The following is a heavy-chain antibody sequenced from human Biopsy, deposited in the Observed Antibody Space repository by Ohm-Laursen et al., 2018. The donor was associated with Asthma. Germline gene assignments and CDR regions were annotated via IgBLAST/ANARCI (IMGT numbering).Heavy chain of an antibody. J-gene: IGHJ1*01. Sequence: SLRLSCSASGFTFGDCWMSWVRQVPGKGLEWVANIKHDGSEKNHVDSLKGRFTISRDNAKNSLYLQMNSLRAEDTAVYYCARTFHFWSPYHAEHYQLWGQGTLVTVSS. CDR1: GFTFGDCW. CDR3: ARTFHFWSPYHAEHYQL. V-gene: IGHV3-7*01. CDR2: IKHDGSEK. D-gene: IGHD3-3*02.